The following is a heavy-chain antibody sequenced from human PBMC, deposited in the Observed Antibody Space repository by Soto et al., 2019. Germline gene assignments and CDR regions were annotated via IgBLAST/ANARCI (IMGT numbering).Heavy chain of an antibody. Sequence: QVQLVQSGAEEKKPGASVKVSCKASGYTFTSYAMHWVRQAPGQRLEWMGWINAGNGNTKYSQKFQGRVTITRDTSASTAYMELSSLRSEDTAVDYCARGSGCYPPFDYWGQGTLGTFSS. V-gene: IGHV1-3*05. J-gene: IGHJ4*02. CDR1: GYTFTSYA. D-gene: IGHD6-19*01. CDR2: INAGNGNT. CDR3: ARGSGCYPPFDY.